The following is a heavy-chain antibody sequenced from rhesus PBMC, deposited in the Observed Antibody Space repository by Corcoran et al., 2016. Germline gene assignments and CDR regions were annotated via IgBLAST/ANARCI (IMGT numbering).Heavy chain of an antibody. D-gene: IGHD6-31*01. CDR1: GGSVRGGYNL. V-gene: IGHV4-76*01. Sequence: QVQLQESGPGLVKPSETLSLTCSVSGGSVRGGYNLNWFRQSPGKGLEWIGYLSDSGATYYKAALKNRVTILKDTSKNQFSLKLSSVTAADTAVYYCGRSGAATGAYWGQGVLVTVSS. CDR3: GRSGAATGAY. J-gene: IGHJ4*01. CDR2: LSDSGAT.